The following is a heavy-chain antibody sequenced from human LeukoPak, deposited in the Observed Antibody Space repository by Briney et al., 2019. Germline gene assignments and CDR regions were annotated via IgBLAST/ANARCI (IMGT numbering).Heavy chain of an antibody. CDR3: ARDRRHSSGWYAY. CDR1: GFTFSSYA. J-gene: IGHJ4*02. CDR2: ISYDGSNI. D-gene: IGHD6-19*01. V-gene: IGHV3-30*04. Sequence: PGGSLRLSCAASGFTFSSYAMHWVRQAPGKGLEWVAVISYDGSNIYYADSVKGRFTISRDNSKNTLYLQMNSLRAEDTAVYYCARDRRHSSGWYAYWGQGTLVTVSS.